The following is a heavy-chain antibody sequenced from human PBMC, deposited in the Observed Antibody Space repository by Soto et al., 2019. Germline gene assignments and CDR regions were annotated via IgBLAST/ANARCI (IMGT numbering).Heavy chain of an antibody. CDR2: MNPNSGNT. CDR1: GYTFTSYD. J-gene: IGHJ5*02. Sequence: ASVKVSCKASGYTFTSYDINWVRQATGQGLEWMGWMNPNSGNTDYAQKFQGRVTMTRNTSMSTAYMELSSLRSEDTAVYYCARVVIAAAGTSVNWFDPWGQGTLVTVSS. V-gene: IGHV1-8*01. CDR3: ARVVIAAAGTSVNWFDP. D-gene: IGHD6-13*01.